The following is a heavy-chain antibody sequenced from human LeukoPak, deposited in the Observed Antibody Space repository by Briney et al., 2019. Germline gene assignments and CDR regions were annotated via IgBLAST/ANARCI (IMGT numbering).Heavy chain of an antibody. CDR2: INHSGST. J-gene: IGHJ4*02. CDR1: GGSFSGYY. Sequence: SETLSLTCAVYGGSFSGYYWSWIRQPPGKGLEWIGEINHSGSTNYNPSLKSRVTISVDTSKNQFSLELSAVSAADTAVYYCARGGLELPDYWGQGTLVTVSS. D-gene: IGHD1-26*01. V-gene: IGHV4-34*01. CDR3: ARGGLELPDY.